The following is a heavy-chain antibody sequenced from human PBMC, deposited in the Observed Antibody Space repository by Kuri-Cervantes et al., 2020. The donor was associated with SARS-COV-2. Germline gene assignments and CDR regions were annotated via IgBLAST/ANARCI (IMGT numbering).Heavy chain of an antibody. CDR1: GFTFSSYW. V-gene: IGHV3-74*01. CDR3: ARDSRGDLQYIYGMDV. CDR2: INPDGGYT. D-gene: IGHD3-10*01. Sequence: GESLKISCAASGFTFSSYWMSWVRQAPGKGLVWVSRINPDGGYTNNADSVKGRFTLSRDNAKNMLFLQMNSLRAEDTAVYYCARDSRGDLQYIYGMDVWGQGTTVTVSS. J-gene: IGHJ6*02.